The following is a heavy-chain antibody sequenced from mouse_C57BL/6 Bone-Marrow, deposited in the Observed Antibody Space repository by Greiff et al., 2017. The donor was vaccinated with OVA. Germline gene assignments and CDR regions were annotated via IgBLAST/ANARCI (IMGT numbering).Heavy chain of an antibody. CDR3: ARWGLLLRYFDY. D-gene: IGHD1-1*01. V-gene: IGHV1-53*01. CDR2: INPSNGGT. J-gene: IGHJ2*01. Sequence: VQLQQPGTELVKPGASVKLSCKASGYTFTSYWMHWVKQSPGKGLEWIGNINPSNGGTNYNEKFKSKATLTVDKSSRTAYMQLSSLTSEDSAVYYCARWGLLLRYFDYWGQGTTLTVSS. CDR1: GYTFTSYW.